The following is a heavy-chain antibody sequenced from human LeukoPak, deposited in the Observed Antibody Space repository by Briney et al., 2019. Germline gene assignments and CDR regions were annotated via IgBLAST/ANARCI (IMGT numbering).Heavy chain of an antibody. J-gene: IGHJ3*02. CDR1: GGSIASENHY. D-gene: IGHD2-15*01. V-gene: IGHV4-39*01. CDR3: ARQLNVVWAFDI. Sequence: SETLSLTCTLSGGSIASENHYWAWLRQPPGKSLEWIGTIYYTGRSYYNSSLQSRAAVSVDTSKNQFSLRLSSVIDADAAVYYCARQLNVVWAFDIWGQGTAVTVSS. CDR2: IYYTGRS.